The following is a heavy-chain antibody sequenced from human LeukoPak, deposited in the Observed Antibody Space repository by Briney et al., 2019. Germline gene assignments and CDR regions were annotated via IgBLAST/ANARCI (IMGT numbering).Heavy chain of an antibody. CDR3: VKKGQADDDGKPD. Sequence: GGSLRLSCAASGFTFSSYDMSWVRQAPGKGLECVSAISRGVGSTYYADSVKGRFTIPRDNSKNTLYVQMNNLRADDTAVYYCVKKGQADDDGKPDWGQGALVTVSP. CDR2: ISRGVGST. J-gene: IGHJ4*02. V-gene: IGHV3-23*01. CDR1: GFTFSSYD. D-gene: IGHD1-1*01.